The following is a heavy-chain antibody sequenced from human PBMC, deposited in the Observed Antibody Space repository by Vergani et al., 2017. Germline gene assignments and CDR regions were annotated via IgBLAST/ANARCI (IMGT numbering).Heavy chain of an antibody. CDR3: ARARGVVVPAAMSRYYYFDY. D-gene: IGHD2-2*01. CDR1: GGSFSGYY. CDR2: INHSGST. J-gene: IGHJ4*02. Sequence: QVQLQQWGAGLLKPSETLSLTCAVYGGSFSGYYWSWIRQPPGKGLEWIGEINHSGSTNYNPCLKSRVTISVDTSKNQFSLKLSSVTAADTAVYYCARARGVVVPAAMSRYYYFDYWGQGTLVTVSS. V-gene: IGHV4-34*01.